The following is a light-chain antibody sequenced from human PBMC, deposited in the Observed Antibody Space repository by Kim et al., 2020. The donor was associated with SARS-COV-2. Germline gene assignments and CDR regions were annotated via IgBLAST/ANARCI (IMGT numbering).Light chain of an antibody. CDR3: QQYNAYSPT. J-gene: IGKJ1*01. Sequence: ASVGDRVTITCRASQSIDTSLAWYQQKPGKAPKLLISKASNLESGVPTRFSGSGSGTDFALIISSLQPDDFATYYCQQYNAYSPTFGLGTKVDIK. CDR2: KAS. V-gene: IGKV1-5*03. CDR1: QSIDTS.